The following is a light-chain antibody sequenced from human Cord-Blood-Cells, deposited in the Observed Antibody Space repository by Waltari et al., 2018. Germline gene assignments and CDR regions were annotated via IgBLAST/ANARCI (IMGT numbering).Light chain of an antibody. V-gene: IGLV2-14*01. J-gene: IGLJ2*01. CDR3: SSYTSSSTLVV. Sequence: QSALTQPASVSGSPGQSITISCTGTSSDVGGYNYVSWYQPHPGKAPKLRIYDVSNRPSGVSNRFSGSKSGNTASLTISGLQAEDEADYYCSSYTSSSTLVVFGGGTKLTVL. CDR2: DVS. CDR1: SSDVGGYNY.